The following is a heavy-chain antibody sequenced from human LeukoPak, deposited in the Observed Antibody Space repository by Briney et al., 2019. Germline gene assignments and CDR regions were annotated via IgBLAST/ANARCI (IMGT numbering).Heavy chain of an antibody. J-gene: IGHJ4*02. CDR2: ISGSGSTR. CDR3: ARGDGAGHY. Sequence: GGSLRLSCAASGFTFNSYEMNWVRQAPGKGLEWVSYISGSGSTRYYADSVKGRFTISRDNAKNSLFLQMNSLRAEDTAVYYCARGDGAGHYWGQGTLVTVSS. V-gene: IGHV3-48*03. D-gene: IGHD3-10*01. CDR1: GFTFNSYE.